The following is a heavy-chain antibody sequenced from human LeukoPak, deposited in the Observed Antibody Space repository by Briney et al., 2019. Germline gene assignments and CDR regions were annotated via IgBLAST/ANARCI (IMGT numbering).Heavy chain of an antibody. CDR2: ISYDGSNK. CDR3: ARDRVGATDYFDY. CDR1: GFTFSSCA. Sequence: SGRSLRLSCAASGFTFSSCAMHWVRQAPGKGLEWVAVISYDGSNKYYADSVKGRFTISRDNSKNTLYLQMNSLRAEDTAVYYCARDRVGATDYFDYWGQGTLVTVSS. D-gene: IGHD1-26*01. V-gene: IGHV3-30-3*01. J-gene: IGHJ4*02.